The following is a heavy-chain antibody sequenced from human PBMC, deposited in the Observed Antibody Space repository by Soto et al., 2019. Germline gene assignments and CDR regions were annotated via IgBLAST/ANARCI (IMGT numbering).Heavy chain of an antibody. J-gene: IGHJ6*02. D-gene: IGHD6-19*01. CDR1: GFTFSSYA. CDR3: ARGEAVMDV. CDR2: ISGSGGST. V-gene: IGHV3-23*01. Sequence: PGESLKISCAASGFTFSSYATSWVRQAPGKGLEWVSAISGSGGSTYYADSVKGRFTISRDNSKNTLYLQMNSLRSEDTAVYYCARGEAVMDVWGQGTTVTVSS.